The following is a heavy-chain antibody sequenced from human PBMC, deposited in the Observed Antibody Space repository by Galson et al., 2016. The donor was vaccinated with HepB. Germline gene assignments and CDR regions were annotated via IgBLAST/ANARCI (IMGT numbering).Heavy chain of an antibody. CDR3: ARDDFLGSYYRYHYGMDV. J-gene: IGHJ6*02. Sequence: SLRLSCAASGINFRNYNLNWVRQAPWKGLEWVSSISSASDTYYSEPIMGRFTISRDNATNSLYLQMTSLRDDDTGVDYCARDDFLGSYYRYHYGMDVRGQGTTVTVSS. V-gene: IGHV3-69-1*01. D-gene: IGHD2-21*02. CDR1: GINFRNYN. CDR2: ISSASDT.